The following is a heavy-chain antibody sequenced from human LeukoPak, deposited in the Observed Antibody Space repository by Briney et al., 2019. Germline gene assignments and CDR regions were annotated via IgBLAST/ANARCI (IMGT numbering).Heavy chain of an antibody. CDR1: GFTFSSYA. CDR3: AKGIPGYYYYYYMDV. V-gene: IGHV3-23*01. Sequence: GGSLRLSCAASGFTFSSYAMSWVRQAPGKGLEWVLAISGSGGSTYYADSVKGRFTISRDNSKNTLYLQMNSLRAEDTAVYYCAKGIPGYYYYYYMDVWGKGTTVTVSS. CDR2: ISGSGGST. J-gene: IGHJ6*03.